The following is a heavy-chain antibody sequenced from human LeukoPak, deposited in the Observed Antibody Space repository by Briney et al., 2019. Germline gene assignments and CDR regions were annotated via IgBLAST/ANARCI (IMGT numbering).Heavy chain of an antibody. Sequence: PGGSLRLSCAATGFTFSSYGMGWVRQAPGMGLEWVPTISGGGGTTYYPDSVKGRFTISRDNSKYTLYLQMNSLRAEDTAVYYCAKTAPYYFDYWGQGTLVTVSS. V-gene: IGHV3-23*01. CDR1: GFTFSSYG. CDR2: ISGGGGTT. J-gene: IGHJ4*02. CDR3: AKTAPYYFDY. D-gene: IGHD2-21*02.